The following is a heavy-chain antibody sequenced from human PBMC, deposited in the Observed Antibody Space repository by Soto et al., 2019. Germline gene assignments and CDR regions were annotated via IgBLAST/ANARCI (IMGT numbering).Heavy chain of an antibody. CDR1: GFTFSDYW. Sequence: EVQLVESGGGLVQPGGSLRLSCAGSGFTFSDYWMSWVRQAPGKGMEWVANIKQDGSDKYYVDSVNGRFTISRDNAKNSLHLQMNSLRAADTAVYYCARDGVITFRGVIVLDYWGQGTLVTVSS. CDR2: IKQDGSDK. J-gene: IGHJ4*02. D-gene: IGHD3-16*02. CDR3: ARDGVITFRGVIVLDY. V-gene: IGHV3-7*01.